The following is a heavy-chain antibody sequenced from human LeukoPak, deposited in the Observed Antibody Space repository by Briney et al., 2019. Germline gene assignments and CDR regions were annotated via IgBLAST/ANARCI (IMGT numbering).Heavy chain of an antibody. V-gene: IGHV3-21*04. CDR1: GFSFSTYN. D-gene: IGHD4-23*01. CDR3: ANTKYGGFRYYFDY. CDR2: ITSGGSYI. Sequence: GGSLRLSCAASGFSFSTYNMNWVRQAPGQRLEWVSSITSGGSYIYYADSVKGRFTISRDNSKNTLYLQMNSLRAEDTAVYYCANTKYGGFRYYFDYWGQGTLVTVSS. J-gene: IGHJ4*02.